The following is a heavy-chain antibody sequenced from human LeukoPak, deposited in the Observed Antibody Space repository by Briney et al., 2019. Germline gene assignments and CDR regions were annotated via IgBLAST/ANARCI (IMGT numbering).Heavy chain of an antibody. D-gene: IGHD5-24*01. CDR1: GFTFSSYS. V-gene: IGHV3-21*04. Sequence: GGSLRLSCAASGFTFSSYSMNWVRQAPGKGLEWVSSISSSSSYIYYADSVKGRFTISRDNAKNSLYLQMNSLRSEDTAVYYCAREGDGYNSDAFDIWGQGTMVTVSS. CDR2: ISSSSSYI. J-gene: IGHJ3*02. CDR3: AREGDGYNSDAFDI.